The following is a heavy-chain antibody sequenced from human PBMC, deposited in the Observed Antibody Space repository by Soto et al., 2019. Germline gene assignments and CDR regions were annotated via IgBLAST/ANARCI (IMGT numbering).Heavy chain of an antibody. Sequence: ASVKVSCKASGYTFTSYAMHWVRQAPGQRLEWMGWINAGNGNTKYSQKFQGRVTITRDTSASTAYMELSSLRSEDTAVYYCALFFECCYGYQYLFDFCAQGSL. CDR2: INAGNGNT. V-gene: IGHV1-3*01. CDR3: ALFFECCYGYQYLFDF. J-gene: IGHJ4*02. D-gene: IGHD5-12*01. CDR1: GYTFTSYA.